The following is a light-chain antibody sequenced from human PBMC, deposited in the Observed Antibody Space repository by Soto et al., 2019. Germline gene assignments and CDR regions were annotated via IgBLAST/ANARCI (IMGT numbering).Light chain of an antibody. CDR1: TSNIGTNV. Sequence: QSVLTQSPSASGTPGQRVTISCSGDTSNIGTNVVAWFQQVPGAAPKLLIYGNDKRPSGVPDRFSGSKSGTSASLAISGLESEDEADYYCAAWDDSLIVWLFGGGTKVTVL. V-gene: IGLV1-44*01. CDR2: GND. J-gene: IGLJ3*02. CDR3: AAWDDSLIVWL.